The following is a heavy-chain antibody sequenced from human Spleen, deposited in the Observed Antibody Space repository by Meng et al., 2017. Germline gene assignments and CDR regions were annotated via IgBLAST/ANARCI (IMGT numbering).Heavy chain of an antibody. CDR1: GGSISSGGYY. J-gene: IGHJ6*02. Sequence: GSLRLSCTVSGGSISSGGYYWSWIRQHPGKGLEWIGYIYYGGSTNYNPSLKSRVTISVDTSKNQFSLKLSSVTAADTAVYYCARDQMATAYYYGMDVWGQGTTVTVSS. D-gene: IGHD5-24*01. V-gene: IGHV4-61*08. CDR2: IYYGGST. CDR3: ARDQMATAYYYGMDV.